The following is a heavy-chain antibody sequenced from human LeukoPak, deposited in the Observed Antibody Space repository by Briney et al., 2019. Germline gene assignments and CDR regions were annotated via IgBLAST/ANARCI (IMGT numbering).Heavy chain of an antibody. CDR2: IYYSGTP. Sequence: SETLSLTCTVSGGSISSSSHYWGWIRQPPGKGLEWIGSIYYSGTPAYNPSLKSRVTISVDTSKNQSSLKLSSVTAADTAVYYCVRWQSGSMFHPPWGQGTLVTVSS. CDR1: GGSISSSSHY. V-gene: IGHV4-39*01. J-gene: IGHJ5*02. CDR3: VRWQSGSMFHPP. D-gene: IGHD3-10*02.